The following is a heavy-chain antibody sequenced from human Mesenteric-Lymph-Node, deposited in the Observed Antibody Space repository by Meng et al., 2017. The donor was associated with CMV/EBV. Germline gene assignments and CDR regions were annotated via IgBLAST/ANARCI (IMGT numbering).Heavy chain of an antibody. Sequence: QLQLQESGPGLVKPSANLSPPCTVSGGSISSSSYYWGWIRQPPGKGLEWIGSIYYSGSTYYNPSLKSRVTISVDTSKNQFSLKLSSVTAADTAVYYCARPHYYGSGSSPWFDPWGQGTLVTVSS. CDR3: ARPHYYGSGSSPWFDP. CDR2: IYYSGST. J-gene: IGHJ5*02. V-gene: IGHV4-39*01. CDR1: GGSISSSSYY. D-gene: IGHD3-10*01.